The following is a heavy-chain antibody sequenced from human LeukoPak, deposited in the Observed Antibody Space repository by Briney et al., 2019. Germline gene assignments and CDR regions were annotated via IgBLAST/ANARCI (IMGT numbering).Heavy chain of an antibody. D-gene: IGHD6-13*01. V-gene: IGHV1-8*02. CDR1: GYTFTSYG. CDR3: ARVSSSSYLGFDY. J-gene: IGHJ4*02. Sequence: ASVKVSCKASGYTFTSYGISWVRQAPGQGLEWMGWMNPNSGNTGYAQKFQGRVTMTRNTSISTAYMELSSLRSEDTAVYYCARVSSSSYLGFDYWGQGTLVTVSS. CDR2: MNPNSGNT.